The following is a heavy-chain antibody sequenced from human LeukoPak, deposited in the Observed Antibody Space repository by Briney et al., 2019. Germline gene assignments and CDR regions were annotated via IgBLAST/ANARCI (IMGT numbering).Heavy chain of an antibody. CDR3: ARAKIGFGEALFDP. V-gene: IGHV4-59*08. CDR1: GGSISNYC. D-gene: IGHD3-10*01. Sequence: SKTLSLTCIVSGGSISNYCWTWIRLPPGKGLEWIGYAYSSGRTNYNPSLQSRVTISVDSSKNQFSLKLSSVTAADTAVYYCARAKIGFGEALFDPWGQGTLVTVSS. J-gene: IGHJ5*02. CDR2: AYSSGRT.